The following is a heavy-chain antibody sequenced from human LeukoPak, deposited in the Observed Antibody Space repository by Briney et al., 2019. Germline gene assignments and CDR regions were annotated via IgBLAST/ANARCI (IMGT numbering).Heavy chain of an antibody. D-gene: IGHD5-24*01. V-gene: IGHV4-59*01. J-gene: IGHJ4*02. Sequence: KPGGSLRLSCAASGFTFSDYYMSWIRQPPGKGLEWIGYIYYSGSTNYNPSLKSRVTISVDTSKNQFSLKLSSVTAADTAVYYCARVRRDGYNRGLFDYWGQGTLVTVSS. CDR1: GFTFSDYY. CDR3: ARVRRDGYNRGLFDY. CDR2: IYYSGST.